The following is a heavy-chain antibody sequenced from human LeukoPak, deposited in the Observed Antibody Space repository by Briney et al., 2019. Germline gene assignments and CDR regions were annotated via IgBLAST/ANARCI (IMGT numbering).Heavy chain of an antibody. D-gene: IGHD3-22*01. V-gene: IGHV1-2*06. CDR1: GYTFTGYY. J-gene: IGHJ3*02. CDR3: ARDLTIVVEDAFDI. Sequence: ASVKVFCEASGYTFTGYYMHWVRQAPGQGLEWMGRINPNSGGTNYAQKFQGRVTMTRDTSISTAYMELSRLRSDDTAVYYCARDLTIVVEDAFDIWGQGTMVTVSS. CDR2: INPNSGGT.